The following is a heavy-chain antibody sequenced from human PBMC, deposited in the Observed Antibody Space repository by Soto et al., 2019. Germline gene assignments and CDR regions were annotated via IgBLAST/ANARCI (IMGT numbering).Heavy chain of an antibody. V-gene: IGHV3-23*01. CDR1: GFTCSSYD. Sequence: GGSLRLSCAASGFTCSSYDMSWVRQASGKGLEWVSTILVGGSTHYPDSVKGRFTISRDNSKNTVFLQMNSLTAGDTAVYYCAKATATGGGAFDICGQGTMVTVSS. J-gene: IGHJ3*02. D-gene: IGHD2-8*02. CDR3: AKATATGGGAFDI. CDR2: ILVGGST.